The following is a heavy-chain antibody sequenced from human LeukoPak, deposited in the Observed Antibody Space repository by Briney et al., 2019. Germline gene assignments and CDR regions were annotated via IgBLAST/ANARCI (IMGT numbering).Heavy chain of an antibody. V-gene: IGHV3-43*01. D-gene: IGHD2-2*01. CDR2: ISWDGGST. J-gene: IGHJ4*02. CDR3: AKDNPESGSTFDY. CDR1: GFTFDDYT. Sequence: PGGSLRLSCAASGFTFDDYTMHWVRQAPGKGLEWVSLISWDGGSTYYADSVKGRFTISRDNSKNSLYLRMNSLRTEDTALYYCAKDNPESGSTFDYWGQGTLVTVSS.